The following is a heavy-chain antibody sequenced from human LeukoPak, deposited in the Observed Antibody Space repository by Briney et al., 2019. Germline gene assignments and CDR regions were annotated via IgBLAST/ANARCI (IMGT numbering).Heavy chain of an antibody. Sequence: GGSLRLSCAASGFTFSSDAISWVRQAPGRGLEWGSAISGSGSSTSYADSAKGRFTISRDNRKKTLYLQMSSPRAEDTALYYCAKIGDSSGYFYYFDYWGQGKLVTVSS. CDR1: GFTFSSDA. CDR2: ISGSGSST. V-gene: IGHV3-23*01. J-gene: IGHJ4*02. D-gene: IGHD3-22*01. CDR3: AKIGDSSGYFYYFDY.